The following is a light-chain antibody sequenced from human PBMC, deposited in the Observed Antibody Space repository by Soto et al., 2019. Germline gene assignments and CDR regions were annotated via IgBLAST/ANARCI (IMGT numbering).Light chain of an antibody. CDR3: SSYAGSDNFVL. V-gene: IGLV2-8*01. J-gene: IGLJ2*01. CDR1: SSDVGGYNF. Sequence: QSALSQPPSASGSPGQSVTISCTGSSSDVGGYNFVSWYQHLPGKAPKLMIYEVIQRPSGVPDRFSGSKSGTTASLTVSGLQAEDEADYYCSSYAGSDNFVLFGGGTKVTVL. CDR2: EVI.